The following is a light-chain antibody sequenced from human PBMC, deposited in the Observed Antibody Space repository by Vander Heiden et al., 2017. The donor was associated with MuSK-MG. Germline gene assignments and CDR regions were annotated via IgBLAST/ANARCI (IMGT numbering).Light chain of an antibody. J-gene: IGKJ1*01. Sequence: DIQMTQSPSSLSASVGDRVTITCRASQSISSYLNWYQQKPGKAPKVLIYAASSLQSGVPSRFSGSGSGTDFTLTIRSLQPEDFATYYCQQSYSTPRTFGQGTKVXIK. CDR2: AAS. V-gene: IGKV1-39*01. CDR1: QSISSY. CDR3: QQSYSTPRT.